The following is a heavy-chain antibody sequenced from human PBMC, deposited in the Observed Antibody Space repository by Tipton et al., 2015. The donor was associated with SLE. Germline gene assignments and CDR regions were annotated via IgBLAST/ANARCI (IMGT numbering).Heavy chain of an antibody. Sequence: LRLSCTVSGGSISSGDYYCTWIRQPPGKGLEWIGSIYYRGSPYYNPSLKSRVTISVDTSKNQFSLKLTSVTAADTALYYCAAGHTFGGVIVIWGQGTLVTVSS. J-gene: IGHJ4*02. V-gene: IGHV4-39*07. CDR1: GGSISSGDYY. CDR3: AAGHTFGGVIVI. CDR2: IYYRGSP. D-gene: IGHD3-16*02.